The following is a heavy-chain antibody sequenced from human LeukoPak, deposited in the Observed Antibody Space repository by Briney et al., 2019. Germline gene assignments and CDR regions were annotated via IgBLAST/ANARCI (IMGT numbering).Heavy chain of an antibody. J-gene: IGHJ4*02. CDR2: ISAYNGNT. V-gene: IGHV1-18*01. Sequence: GASVKVSCKASGDTFGNYAINWVRQAPGQGLEWMGWISAYNGNTNYAQKLQGRVTMTTDTSTSTAYMELRSLRSDDTAVYYCARAGFYYDSSGYYFDPQTLDYWGQGTLVTVSS. CDR3: ARAGFYYDSSGYYFDPQTLDY. D-gene: IGHD3-22*01. CDR1: GDTFGNYA.